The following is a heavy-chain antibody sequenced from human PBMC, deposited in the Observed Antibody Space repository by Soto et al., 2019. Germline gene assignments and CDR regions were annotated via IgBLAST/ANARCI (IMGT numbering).Heavy chain of an antibody. CDR2: ISSSSRYI. D-gene: IGHD6-13*01. V-gene: IGHV3-11*05. Sequence: QVQLVESGGGMVKPRGSLRLSCAASGFTFSDYYMGWIRQAPGKGLEWVSYISSSSRYINYADSVKGRYTISRDNAKNSLYLQMNSLRAEDTAVYYCARSFFQQQVVPFDYWGQGTLLTVSS. CDR1: GFTFSDYY. CDR3: ARSFFQQQVVPFDY. J-gene: IGHJ4*02.